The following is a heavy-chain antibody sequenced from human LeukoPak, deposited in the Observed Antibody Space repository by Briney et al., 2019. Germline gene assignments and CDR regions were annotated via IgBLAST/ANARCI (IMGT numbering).Heavy chain of an antibody. CDR1: GGTFSSYA. Sequence: SVKVSCKASGGTFSSYAISWVRQAPGQGLEWMGGIIPIFGTANYAQKFQGRVTITADESTSTAYMELSSLRSEDTAVYYCARGREMATTLGYWGQGTLVTVSS. D-gene: IGHD5-24*01. CDR3: ARGREMATTLGY. J-gene: IGHJ4*02. V-gene: IGHV1-69*13. CDR2: IIPIFGTA.